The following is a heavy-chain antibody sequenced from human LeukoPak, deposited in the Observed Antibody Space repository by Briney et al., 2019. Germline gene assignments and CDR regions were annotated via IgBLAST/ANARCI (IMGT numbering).Heavy chain of an antibody. J-gene: IGHJ4*02. V-gene: IGHV3-21*01. CDR3: ARGGSSGYYLDY. Sequence: PGGSLRLSCAASGFTFSSYSMNWVRQAPGKGLEWVSSISSGSSYIYYADSVKGRLTISRDNAKNSLYLQMNSLRAEDTAVYYCARGGSSGYYLDYWGQGTLVTVSS. CDR1: GFTFSSYS. D-gene: IGHD3-22*01. CDR2: ISSGSSYI.